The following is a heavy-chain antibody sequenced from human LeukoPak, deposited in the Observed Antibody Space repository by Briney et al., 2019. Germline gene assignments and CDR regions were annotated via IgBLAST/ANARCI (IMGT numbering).Heavy chain of an antibody. J-gene: IGHJ4*02. Sequence: GGSLRLSCAASGFTVSSNYMSWVRQAPGKGLEWVSLIYSGGRTSYADSVKGRFTISRDNSKRTVYLQMNSLKTEDTAVYYCAKMRGPYDILTGYYDYWGQGVLVTVSS. CDR2: IYSGGRT. D-gene: IGHD3-9*01. V-gene: IGHV3-53*05. CDR1: GFTVSSNY. CDR3: AKMRGPYDILTGYYDY.